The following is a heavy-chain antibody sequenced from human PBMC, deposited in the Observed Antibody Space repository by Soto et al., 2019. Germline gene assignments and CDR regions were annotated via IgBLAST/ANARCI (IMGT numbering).Heavy chain of an antibody. Sequence: QVQLVQSGAEVKKPGASVKFTCKASGYTFASYAISWMRQAPGQGLEWMGWISAYNGNTNYAQQLQGRVTMTTNTSTSKAYMEMGSLRSDDKSVYYRASDSHPPDSWGQGTLVTVSS. J-gene: IGHJ4*02. CDR1: GYTFASYA. CDR3: ASDSHPPDS. V-gene: IGHV1-18*01. CDR2: ISAYNGNT.